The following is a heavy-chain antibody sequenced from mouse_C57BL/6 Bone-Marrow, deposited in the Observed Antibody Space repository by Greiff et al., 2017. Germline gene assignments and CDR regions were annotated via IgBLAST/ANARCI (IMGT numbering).Heavy chain of an antibody. CDR1: GFTFSDYG. V-gene: IGHV5-17*01. CDR2: ISSGSSTI. Sequence: EVKLVESGGGLVKPGGSLKLSCAASGFTFSDYGMHWVRQAPEKGLEWVAYISSGSSTIYYADTVTGRFTISRDNAKNTLFLQMTSLRSEDTAMYYCARRLTTVVENYAMDYWGQGTSVTVSS. D-gene: IGHD1-1*01. CDR3: ARRLTTVVENYAMDY. J-gene: IGHJ4*01.